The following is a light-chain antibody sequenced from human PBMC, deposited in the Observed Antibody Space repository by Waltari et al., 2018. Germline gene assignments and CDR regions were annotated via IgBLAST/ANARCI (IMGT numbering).Light chain of an antibody. CDR2: YDS. Sequence: SYVLTQPPSVSVAPGETASITCGGANIGSYSVHWYQQKPGQAPLFFIFYDSDRPSGIPARFSGSNSGNTATLTITSVEAGDEARYYCHVWHAHFDPGVFGTGTEVTVL. V-gene: IGLV3-21*04. CDR3: HVWHAHFDPGV. J-gene: IGLJ1*01. CDR1: NIGSYS.